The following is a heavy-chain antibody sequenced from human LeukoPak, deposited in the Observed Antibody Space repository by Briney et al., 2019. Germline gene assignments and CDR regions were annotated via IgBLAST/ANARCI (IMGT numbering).Heavy chain of an antibody. CDR3: AKDLILTGGYGMDV. J-gene: IGHJ6*02. D-gene: IGHD3-9*01. V-gene: IGHV3-9*01. CDR2: ISWNSGSI. Sequence: GGSLRLSCAASGFTFDDYAMHWVRQAPGKGLEWVSGISWNSGSIGYADSVKGRFTISRDNAKNSLYLQMNSLRAEDTALYYCAKDLILTGGYGMDVWGQGTTVTVPS. CDR1: GFTFDDYA.